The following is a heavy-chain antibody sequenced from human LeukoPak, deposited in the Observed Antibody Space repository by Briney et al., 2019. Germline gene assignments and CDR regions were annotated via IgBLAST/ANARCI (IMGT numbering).Heavy chain of an antibody. J-gene: IGHJ1*01. CDR1: GFKFSSYA. CDR2: INT. Sequence: GGSLRPSCAASGFKFSSYAMSWVRQAPGKGLEWVSSINTYYADSVKGRFTISRDNSKNALFLQLNSLRAEDTAVYFCSKDLTVTTVGYFHYWGQGTLVTVSS. D-gene: IGHD4-17*01. V-gene: IGHV3-23*01. CDR3: SKDLTVTTVGYFHY.